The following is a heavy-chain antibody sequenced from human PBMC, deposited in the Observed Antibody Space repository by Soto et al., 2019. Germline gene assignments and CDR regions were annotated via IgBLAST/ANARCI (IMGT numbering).Heavy chain of an antibody. Sequence: QVQLVESGGGVVQPGRSLRLSCAASGFTFSSYGMHWVRQAPGKGLEWVAVIWYDGSNKYYADSVKGRFTISRDNSKNTLYLQMNSLRAEDTAVYYCARDPECSGGSCYTSTLFDYWVQGTLVTVSS. V-gene: IGHV3-33*01. J-gene: IGHJ4*02. D-gene: IGHD2-15*01. CDR1: GFTFSSYG. CDR3: ARDPECSGGSCYTSTLFDY. CDR2: IWYDGSNK.